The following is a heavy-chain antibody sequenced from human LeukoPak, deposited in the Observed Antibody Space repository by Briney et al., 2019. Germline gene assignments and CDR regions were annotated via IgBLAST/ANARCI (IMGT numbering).Heavy chain of an antibody. CDR3: ARGLSGDPYYFDY. J-gene: IGHJ4*02. CDR2: IYSGGST. CDR1: GFTVSSYY. V-gene: IGHV3-66*02. D-gene: IGHD7-27*01. Sequence: AGGSLRLSCAASGFTVSSYYMSWVRQAPGKGVEWVSVIYSGGSTYYADSEKGRLTISRDNSKNTLYLQMNSLRAEDTAVYYCARGLSGDPYYFDYWGQGTLVTVSS.